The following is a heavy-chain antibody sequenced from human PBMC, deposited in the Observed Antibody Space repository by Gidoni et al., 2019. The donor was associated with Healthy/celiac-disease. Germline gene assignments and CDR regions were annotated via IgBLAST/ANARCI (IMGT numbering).Heavy chain of an antibody. V-gene: IGHV2-26*01. J-gene: IGHJ6*03. CDR3: ARRRSGYESSGYYYYYYYMDV. CDR1: GFSLSNARMG. D-gene: IGHD3-22*01. Sequence: TLTLTCTVSGFSLSNARMGVSWIRQPPGKALEWLAHIFSNDEKSYSTSLKSRLTISKDTSKSQVVLTMTNMDPVDTATYYCARRRSGYESSGYYYYYYYMDVWGKGTTVTVSS. CDR2: IFSNDEK.